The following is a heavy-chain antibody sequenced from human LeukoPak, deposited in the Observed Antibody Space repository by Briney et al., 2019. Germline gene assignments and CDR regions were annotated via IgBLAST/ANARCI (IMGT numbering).Heavy chain of an antibody. CDR3: ARVPGASNY. Sequence: GRSLRLSCAASGFTFSSYAMHWVRQAPGKGLEWVAVISYDGSNKKYGDSVKGRFTISRDNSKNTLDLQMNSLRAEDTAVYYCARVPGASNYWGQGTLVTVSS. CDR2: ISYDGSNK. CDR1: GFTFSSYA. D-gene: IGHD1-26*01. J-gene: IGHJ4*02. V-gene: IGHV3-30*04.